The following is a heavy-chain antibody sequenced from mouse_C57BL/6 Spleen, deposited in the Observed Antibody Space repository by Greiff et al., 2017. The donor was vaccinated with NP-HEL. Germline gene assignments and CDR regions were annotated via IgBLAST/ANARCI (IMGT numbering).Heavy chain of an antibody. CDR2: IYPGSGNT. V-gene: IGHV1-66*01. J-gene: IGHJ3*01. CDR1: GYSFTSYY. Sequence: VQLQESGPELVKPGASVKISCKASGYSFTSYYIHWVKQRPGQGLEWIGWIYPGSGNTKYNEKFKGKATLTADTSSSTAYMQLSSLTSEDSAVYYCARFLDSSGYVSGFAYWGQGTLVTVSA. D-gene: IGHD3-2*02. CDR3: ARFLDSSGYVSGFAY.